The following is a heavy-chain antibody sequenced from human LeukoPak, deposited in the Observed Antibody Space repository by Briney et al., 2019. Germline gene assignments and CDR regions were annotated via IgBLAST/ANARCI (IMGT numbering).Heavy chain of an antibody. CDR2: ISAYNGNT. CDR3: ARDIPGEGSLDGFDI. Sequence: GASVKVSCKASGYTFTSYGIGWVRQAPGQGLEWMGWISAYNGNTNYAQKFQGRVTMTTDTPTSTAYMELRSLRSDDTAVYYCARDIPGEGSLDGFDIWGQGTMVTVSS. D-gene: IGHD2-21*01. CDR1: GYTFTSYG. J-gene: IGHJ3*02. V-gene: IGHV1-18*01.